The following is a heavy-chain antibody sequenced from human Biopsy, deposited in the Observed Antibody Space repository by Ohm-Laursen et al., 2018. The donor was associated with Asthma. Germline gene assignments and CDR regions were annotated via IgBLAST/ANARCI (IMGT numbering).Heavy chain of an antibody. J-gene: IGHJ4*02. CDR1: GFAVSRDY. CDR2: IYSGGTS. Sequence: SLRLSCAASGFAVSRDYMFWVRQAPGKGLEWVSVIYSGGTSHTADSVRSRFTISRDYSKNTLYLQMRSLRAEDTAVYYCARGDSSNWSHYYFDYWGQGTLVTVSS. D-gene: IGHD3-22*01. V-gene: IGHV3-53*01. CDR3: ARGDSSNWSHYYFDY.